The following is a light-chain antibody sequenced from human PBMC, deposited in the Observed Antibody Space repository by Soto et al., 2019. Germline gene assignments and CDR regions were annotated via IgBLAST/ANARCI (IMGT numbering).Light chain of an antibody. Sequence: EIVLTQSPGTLSLSPGERATLSCRALQSITSSYLAWYQQKPGQAPRLLMYGASTRAPGIPDRLSGSGSGADFTLTISRLEPEDFAVYYCQQYGSSPSITFGQGTRLEIK. CDR2: GAS. V-gene: IGKV3-20*01. CDR3: QQYGSSPSIT. J-gene: IGKJ5*01. CDR1: QSITSSY.